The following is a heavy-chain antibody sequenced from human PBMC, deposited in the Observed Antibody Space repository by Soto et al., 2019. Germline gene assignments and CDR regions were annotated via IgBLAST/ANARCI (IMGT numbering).Heavy chain of an antibody. CDR3: VYDIFFQAEDGIRDL. D-gene: IGHD3-9*01. J-gene: IGHJ2*01. Sequence: WGWLRQPPGKGRDWIGRHYYSGSTYYNPSLKSRVTISVDTSKNQFSLKLSSVTAADTAVYYCVYDIFFQAEDGIRDL. CDR2: HYYSGST. V-gene: IGHV4-39*01.